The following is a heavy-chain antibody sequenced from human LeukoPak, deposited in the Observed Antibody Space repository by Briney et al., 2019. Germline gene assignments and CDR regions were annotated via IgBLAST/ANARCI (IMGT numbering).Heavy chain of an antibody. D-gene: IGHD3-22*01. J-gene: IGHJ3*02. Sequence: GGSLRLSCAASGFTFSSYGMHWVRQAPGKGLEWVTFIRYDGSNKYYADSVKGRFTISRDNSKNTLYLQMNSLRAEDTAVYYCAKDGDSSGYYDAFDIWGQGTMVTVSS. V-gene: IGHV3-30*02. CDR2: IRYDGSNK. CDR3: AKDGDSSGYYDAFDI. CDR1: GFTFSSYG.